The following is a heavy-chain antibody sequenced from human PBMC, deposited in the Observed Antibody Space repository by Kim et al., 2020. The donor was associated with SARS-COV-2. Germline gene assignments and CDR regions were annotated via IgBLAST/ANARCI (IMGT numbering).Heavy chain of an antibody. CDR2: SNYI. Sequence: SNYIYYADSVRGRFTISRDNAKNSLSLQMNSLRAEDTAVYYCASLLGLDVWGQGTTVTVSS. CDR3: ASLLGLDV. V-gene: IGHV3-21*01. J-gene: IGHJ6*02.